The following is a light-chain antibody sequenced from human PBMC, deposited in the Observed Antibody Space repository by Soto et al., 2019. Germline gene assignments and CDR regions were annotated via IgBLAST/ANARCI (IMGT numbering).Light chain of an antibody. CDR2: GTS. Sequence: IQLTQSPSSLSASVGDRVTITCRASQGISSYLAWYQQKPGKAPKLLIHGTSKLESGVPLRFSGGGSGTDFTLNISSLQPEDFATYYCQQTYSVPHSFGQGTKLEIK. CDR1: QGISSY. CDR3: QQTYSVPHS. J-gene: IGKJ2*03. V-gene: IGKV1-39*01.